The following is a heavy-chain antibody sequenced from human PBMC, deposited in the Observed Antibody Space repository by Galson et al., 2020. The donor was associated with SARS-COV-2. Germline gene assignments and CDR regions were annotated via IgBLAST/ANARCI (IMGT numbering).Heavy chain of an antibody. CDR1: GFTFSSYA. J-gene: IGHJ4*02. D-gene: IGHD5-18*01. V-gene: IGHV3-23*01. CDR3: AKAQGYSYGYSLDY. Sequence: GGSLRLSCAASGFTFSSYAMSWVRQAPGKGLEWVSAISGSGGSTYYADSVKGRFTISRDNSKNTLYLQMNSLRAEDTAVYYCAKAQGYSYGYSLDYWGQGTLVTVSS. CDR2: ISGSGGST.